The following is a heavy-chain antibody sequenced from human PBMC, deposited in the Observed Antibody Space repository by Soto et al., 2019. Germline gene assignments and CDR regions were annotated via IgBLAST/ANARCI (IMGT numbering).Heavy chain of an antibody. V-gene: IGHV4-30-4*01. CDR3: ARASYDSSGPGDY. J-gene: IGHJ4*02. Sequence: SETLSLTCTVSGGSISSGDYYWSWIRQPPGKGLEWIGYIYYSGSTYYNPSLKSRVTISVDTSKNQFSLKLSSVTAADTAVYYCARASYDSSGPGDYWGQGTLVTSPQ. D-gene: IGHD3-22*01. CDR1: GGSISSGDYY. CDR2: IYYSGST.